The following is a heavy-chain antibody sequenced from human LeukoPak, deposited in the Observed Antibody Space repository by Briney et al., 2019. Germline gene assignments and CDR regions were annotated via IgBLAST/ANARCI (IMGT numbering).Heavy chain of an antibody. V-gene: IGHV3-48*01. CDR3: ARDRSDYGDYVLDY. CDR2: ISSSSSTI. Sequence: GGSLRLSCAASGFTFSSYGMTWVRQAPGKGLEWVSYISSSSSTIYYADSVKGRFTISRDNAKNSLYLQLNSLRAEDTAVYYCARDRSDYGDYVLDYWGQGTLVTVSS. CDR1: GFTFSSYG. D-gene: IGHD4-17*01. J-gene: IGHJ4*02.